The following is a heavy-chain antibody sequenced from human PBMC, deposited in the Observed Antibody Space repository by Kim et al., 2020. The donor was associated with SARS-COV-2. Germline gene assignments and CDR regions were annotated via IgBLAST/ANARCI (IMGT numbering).Heavy chain of an antibody. CDR3: ARDREGYSSGWYHDY. V-gene: IGHV4-59*01. D-gene: IGHD6-19*01. J-gene: IGHJ4*02. Sequence: PAPKSRVTLTVDTSKNQFSLKLGSVTAADTAVYYCARDREGYSSGWYHDYWGQGTLVTVSS.